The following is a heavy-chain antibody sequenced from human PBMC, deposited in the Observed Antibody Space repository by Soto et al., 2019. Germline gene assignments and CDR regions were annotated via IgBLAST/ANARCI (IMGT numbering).Heavy chain of an antibody. CDR2: IFYSGST. D-gene: IGHD6-19*01. CDR1: GGSISSNTYY. Sequence: SETLSLTCTVSGGSISSNTYYWGWIRQPPGKGLEWIGSIFYSGSTNYNPSLKSRVTISVDTSKNQFSLKLSSVTAADTAMYYCARWVYSSGTRDWFDPWGQGTLVTVSS. J-gene: IGHJ5*02. CDR3: ARWVYSSGTRDWFDP. V-gene: IGHV4-39*01.